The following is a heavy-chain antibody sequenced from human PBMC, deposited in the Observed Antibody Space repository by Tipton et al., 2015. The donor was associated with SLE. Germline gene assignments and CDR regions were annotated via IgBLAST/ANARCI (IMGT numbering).Heavy chain of an antibody. D-gene: IGHD4-17*01. CDR2: TSSDESDK. CDR1: GFISSGYA. Sequence: SLRLSCTASGFISSGYAMHWVRQAPGKGLEWVGVTSSDESDKYYGHAVEGRFIISRDNSKNTLYLHMNSLRLEDTAVYFCARLSGDYYYGLDVWGQGTTVTVSS. J-gene: IGHJ6*02. V-gene: IGHV3-30*17. CDR3: ARLSGDYYYGLDV.